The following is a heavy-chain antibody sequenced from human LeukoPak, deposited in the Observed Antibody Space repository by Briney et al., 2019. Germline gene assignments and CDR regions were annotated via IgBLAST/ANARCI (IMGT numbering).Heavy chain of an antibody. J-gene: IGHJ4*02. CDR3: ARVFARSGEISGSYYYY. Sequence: SVKVSCKASGGTFSTYAINWVRQAPGQGLEWMGGIIPIFGTANYAKKFQGRVTITTDESTSTAYMELSSLRSEDTAVYYCARVFARSGEISGSYYYYWGQGTLVTVSS. D-gene: IGHD1-26*01. V-gene: IGHV1-69*05. CDR2: IIPIFGTA. CDR1: GGTFSTYA.